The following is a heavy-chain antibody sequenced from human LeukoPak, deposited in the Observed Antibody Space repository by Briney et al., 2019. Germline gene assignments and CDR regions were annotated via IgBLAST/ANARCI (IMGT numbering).Heavy chain of an antibody. CDR1: GYTFTGYY. Sequence: SVKVSCEAPGYTFTGYYMHWVRQAPGQGLEWMGWINPNSGGTNYAQKFQGRVTMTRDTSISTAYMELSRLRSDDTAVYYCARDLAADPGDYWGQGTLVTVSS. V-gene: IGHV1-2*02. CDR3: ARDLAADPGDY. CDR2: INPNSGGT. D-gene: IGHD6-13*01. J-gene: IGHJ4*02.